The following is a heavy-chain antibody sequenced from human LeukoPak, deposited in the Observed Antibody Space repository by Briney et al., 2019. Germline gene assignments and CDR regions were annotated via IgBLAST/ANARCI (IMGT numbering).Heavy chain of an antibody. CDR3: ARAKVVVAATPGERNWFDP. V-gene: IGHV5-51*01. D-gene: IGHD2-15*01. Sequence: GESLKISCKGSGYSFTSYWVGWVRQMPGKGLEWMGIIYPGDSDTRYSPSFQGQVTISADKSISTAYLQWSSLKASDTAMYYCARAKVVVAATPGERNWFDPWGQGTLVTVSS. J-gene: IGHJ5*02. CDR1: GYSFTSYW. CDR2: IYPGDSDT.